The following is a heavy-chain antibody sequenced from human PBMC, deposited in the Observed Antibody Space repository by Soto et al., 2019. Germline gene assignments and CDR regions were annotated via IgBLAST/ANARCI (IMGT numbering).Heavy chain of an antibody. CDR3: ARVRSGMVRGVIDY. Sequence: ETLSLTCAVYGGSFSGYYWSWIRQPPGKGLEWIGEINHSGSTNYNPSLKSRVTISVDTSKNQFSLKLSSVTAADTAVYYCARVRSGMVRGVIDYWGQGTLVTVSS. V-gene: IGHV4-34*01. CDR2: INHSGST. J-gene: IGHJ4*02. CDR1: GGSFSGYY. D-gene: IGHD3-10*01.